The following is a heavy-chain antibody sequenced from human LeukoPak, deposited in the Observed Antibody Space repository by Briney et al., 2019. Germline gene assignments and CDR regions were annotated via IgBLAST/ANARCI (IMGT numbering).Heavy chain of an antibody. CDR2: IFYSGST. Sequence: SETLSLTCTVSGGSISNYYWIWIRQPPGKGLECIGHIFYSGSTNYNPSLKSRVSISVDMSRNQSSLKLNSVTAADTAVYYCARFAVEDAIDVWGQGTMVTVSS. CDR1: GGSISNYY. CDR3: ARFAVEDAIDV. J-gene: IGHJ3*01. V-gene: IGHV4-59*01. D-gene: IGHD3-3*01.